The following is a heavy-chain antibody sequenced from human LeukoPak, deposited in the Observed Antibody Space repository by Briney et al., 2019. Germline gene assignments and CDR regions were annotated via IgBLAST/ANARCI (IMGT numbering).Heavy chain of an antibody. J-gene: IGHJ5*02. CDR3: ARATFGGSYLNSFDP. Sequence: SETLSLTCTVSGGSITSSTYYWGWIRQPPGKGLEWIGSIHHSGDTSYNPSLKSRVTIAVDTSKNQFSLKLSSVTAADTAVYFCARATFGGSYLNSFDPWGQGTLVTVSS. CDR2: IHHSGDT. D-gene: IGHD1-26*01. V-gene: IGHV4-39*07. CDR1: GGSITSSTYY.